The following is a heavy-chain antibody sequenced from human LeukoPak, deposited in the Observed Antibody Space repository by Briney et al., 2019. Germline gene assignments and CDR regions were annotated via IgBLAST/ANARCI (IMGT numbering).Heavy chain of an antibody. J-gene: IGHJ6*03. CDR3: ARGPYYYFYMDV. V-gene: IGHV4-59*01. CDR1: GFSITTYY. CDR2: IYYSGST. Sequence: SETLSLTCTVSGFSITTYYWSWIRQPPGKGLEWIGYIYYSGSTNYNPSLKSRVTISVDTSKNQFSLKLSSVTAADTAVYYCARGPYYYFYMDVWGKGTTVTVSS.